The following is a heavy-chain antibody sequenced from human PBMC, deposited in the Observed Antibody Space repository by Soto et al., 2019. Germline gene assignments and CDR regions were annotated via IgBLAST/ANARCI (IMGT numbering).Heavy chain of an antibody. CDR1: GFTFSSNW. Sequence: PGGSLRLSCAASGFTFSSNWMNWVRQAPGKGLEWVANIKQDGSERYYVDSVKGRFTISRDNAQNSLLLQMNNLRVEDTAVYYCARDLGYCSGGTCYSVLDSWGQGALVTVSS. V-gene: IGHV3-7*03. D-gene: IGHD2-15*01. CDR2: IKQDGSER. J-gene: IGHJ4*02. CDR3: ARDLGYCSGGTCYSVLDS.